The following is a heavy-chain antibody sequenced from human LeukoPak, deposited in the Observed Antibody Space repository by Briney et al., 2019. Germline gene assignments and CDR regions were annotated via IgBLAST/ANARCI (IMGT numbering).Heavy chain of an antibody. CDR3: ARSRSGSYLLGY. J-gene: IGHJ4*02. CDR2: INPSGGST. D-gene: IGHD1-26*01. CDR1: GYTFIIYY. V-gene: IGHV1-46*01. Sequence: ASVTVSFKSSGYTFIIYYMHWVRQAPAQGLEWMGIINPSGGSTSYAQKFQGRVTMTRDTSTSTVYMELSSLRSEDTAVYYCARSRSGSYLLGYWGQGTLVTVSS.